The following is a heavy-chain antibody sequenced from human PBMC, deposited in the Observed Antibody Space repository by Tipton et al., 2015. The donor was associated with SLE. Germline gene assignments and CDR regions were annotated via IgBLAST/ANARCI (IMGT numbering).Heavy chain of an antibody. D-gene: IGHD3-10*01. Sequence: LRLSCVASGFTFRSSSMAWVRRAPGRGLEWIGHIYHSGGTYYNASLKGRVTISVDTSKNQFSLKLSSVTAADTALYFCARAKGSGSYSSGQFDSWGQGTLVTVSS. CDR1: GFTFRSSS. V-gene: IGHV4-59*01. CDR3: ARAKGSGSYSSGQFDS. J-gene: IGHJ4*02. CDR2: IYHSGGT.